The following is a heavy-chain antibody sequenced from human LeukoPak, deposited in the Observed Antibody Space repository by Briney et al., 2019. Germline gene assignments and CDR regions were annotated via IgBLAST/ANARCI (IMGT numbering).Heavy chain of an antibody. Sequence: GGSLRLSGAASGFTFSSYSMNWVRQAPGKGLEWVSSISSSSSYIYYADSVKGRFTISRDNAKNSLYLQMNSLRAEDTAVYYCATVNCGGDCYSPSYFDYWGQGALVTVSS. CDR2: ISSSSSYI. CDR3: ATVNCGGDCYSPSYFDY. J-gene: IGHJ4*02. CDR1: GFTFSSYS. V-gene: IGHV3-21*01. D-gene: IGHD2-21*02.